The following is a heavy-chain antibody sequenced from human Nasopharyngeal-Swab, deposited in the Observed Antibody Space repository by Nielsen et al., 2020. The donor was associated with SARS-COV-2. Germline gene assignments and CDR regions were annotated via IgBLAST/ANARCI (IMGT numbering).Heavy chain of an antibody. CDR2: ISSSSSYI. Sequence: VRQAPGKGLEWVSSISSSSSYIYYADSVKGRFTISRDNSKNTLYLQMNNLRAEDTAVYYCAKDAVAASTYPTLDYWGQGTLVTVSS. D-gene: IGHD2/OR15-2a*01. CDR3: AKDAVAASTYPTLDY. J-gene: IGHJ4*02. V-gene: IGHV3-21*04.